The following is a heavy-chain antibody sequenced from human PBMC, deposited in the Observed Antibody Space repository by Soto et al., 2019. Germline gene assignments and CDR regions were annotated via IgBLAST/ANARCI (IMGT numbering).Heavy chain of an antibody. V-gene: IGHV2-5*02. CDR1: GFSLSTSDVG. D-gene: IGHD6-13*01. Sequence: QITLKESGPTLVKPTQTLTLTCTFSGFSLSTSDVGVGWIRQPPGKALEWLALIYWDDDERYSPSLKSRLTITKDTSKTQVVLTMTNMDPVDTATYYCAHASGAGNSAYFDYWGQGILVTVSS. CDR3: AHASGAGNSAYFDY. J-gene: IGHJ4*02. CDR2: IYWDDDE.